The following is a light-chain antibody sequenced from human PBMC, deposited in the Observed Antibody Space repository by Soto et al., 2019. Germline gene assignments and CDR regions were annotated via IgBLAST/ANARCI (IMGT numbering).Light chain of an antibody. V-gene: IGKV1-5*01. Sequence: DIQMTQYPSTLSATAGDRVTITCRASQSISAWLAWYQKKPGKAPKLLIYDASNLASGVPSRFSGSGSGTEFTLTISNLQPADFATYYCQQYENYWKCGQGTKVDIK. CDR2: DAS. J-gene: IGKJ1*01. CDR3: QQYENYWK. CDR1: QSISAW.